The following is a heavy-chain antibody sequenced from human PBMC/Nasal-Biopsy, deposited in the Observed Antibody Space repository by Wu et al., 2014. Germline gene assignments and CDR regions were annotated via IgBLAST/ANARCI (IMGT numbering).Heavy chain of an antibody. J-gene: IGHJ4*02. CDR1: GFSFSSYW. CDR2: ISGDETVT. V-gene: IGHV3-74*01. D-gene: IGHD2-8*02. CDR3: ATDGPPGAGCTGGLCFIDS. Sequence: LRLSCAASGFSFSSYWMHWVRQAPGKGPVWVSRISGDETVTNYADSVKGRFTISRDNARNTLYLQMSSLRAEDTAIYYCATDGPPGAGCTGGLCFIDSWGQGTLVTVSS.